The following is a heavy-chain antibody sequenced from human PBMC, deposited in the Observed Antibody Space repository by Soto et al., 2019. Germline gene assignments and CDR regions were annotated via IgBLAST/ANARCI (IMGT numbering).Heavy chain of an antibody. CDR3: AKDMSYSKLHGSFDI. D-gene: IGHD4-4*01. J-gene: IGHJ3*02. V-gene: IGHV3-9*01. CDR1: GFTFDDYA. CDR2: ISWNSGSI. Sequence: PGGSLRLSCAASGFTFDDYAMHWVRQAPGKGLEWVSGISWNSGSIGYADSVKGRFTISRDNAKNSLYLQMNSLRAEDTALYYCAKDMSYSKLHGSFDIWGQGTMVTVSS.